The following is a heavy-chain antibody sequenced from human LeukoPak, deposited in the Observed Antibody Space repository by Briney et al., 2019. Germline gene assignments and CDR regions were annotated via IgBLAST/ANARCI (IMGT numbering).Heavy chain of an antibody. Sequence: KPGGTLRLSCAASGFTFSNYGMNWVRQAPGKGLEWIGHIYTSGSTNYNPSLKSRVTISLDTSKNQFSLKLTSVTAADTAVYYCTRGRGIWGQGTLVTVSS. D-gene: IGHD3-10*01. J-gene: IGHJ4*02. CDR2: IYTSGST. CDR1: GFTFSNYG. V-gene: IGHV4-4*08. CDR3: TRGRGI.